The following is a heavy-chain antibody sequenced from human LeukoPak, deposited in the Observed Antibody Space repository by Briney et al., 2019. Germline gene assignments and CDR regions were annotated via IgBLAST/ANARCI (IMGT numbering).Heavy chain of an antibody. D-gene: IGHD5-12*01. CDR1: GFTFSSYA. Sequence: GGSLRLSCAASGFTFSSYAMSWVRQAPGKGLEWVSAISGSGGSTYYADSVKGRFTISRDNSKNTLYLQMNSLRAEDTAVYYCAKDHGGYSGYDVPWGGYYGMDVWGQGTTVTVSS. CDR3: AKDHGGYSGYDVPWGGYYGMDV. V-gene: IGHV3-23*01. J-gene: IGHJ6*02. CDR2: ISGSGGST.